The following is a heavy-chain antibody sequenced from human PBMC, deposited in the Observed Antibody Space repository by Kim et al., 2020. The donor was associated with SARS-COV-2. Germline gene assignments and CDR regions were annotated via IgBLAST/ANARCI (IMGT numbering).Heavy chain of an antibody. J-gene: IGHJ6*01. V-gene: IGHV4-39*07. Sequence: SETLSLTCIVSGGSISSSSYYWGWIRQPPGKGLEGIGSIYYTGSTYYNPSLKSRVTISVDTSNNQFSLRLSSVTAADTALYYCAKHIVGAAPAFYYGIDV. CDR1: GGSISSSSYY. CDR2: IYYTGST. CDR3: AKHIVGAAPAFYYGIDV. D-gene: IGHD1-26*01.